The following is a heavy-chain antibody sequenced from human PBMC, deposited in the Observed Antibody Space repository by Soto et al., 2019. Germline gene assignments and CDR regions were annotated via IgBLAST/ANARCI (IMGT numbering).Heavy chain of an antibody. J-gene: IGHJ4*02. CDR1: GFTFSSYN. CDR3: AREARGFVY. D-gene: IGHD3-10*01. CDR2: ISSTGSTT. Sequence: EVQLVESGGGSIQTGGSLRLSCAASGFTFSSYNMNWVRQAPGKGLEWISYISSTGSTTYYADSVKGRFTTSRDNAKNSLFLQMNSLRDEDTAVYYCAREARGFVYWGQGTLVTVSS. V-gene: IGHV3-48*02.